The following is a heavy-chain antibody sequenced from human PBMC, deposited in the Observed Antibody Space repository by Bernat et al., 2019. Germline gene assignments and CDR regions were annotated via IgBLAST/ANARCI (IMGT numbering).Heavy chain of an antibody. V-gene: IGHV1-18*01. Sequence: QVQLVQSGAEVKKPGASVKVSCKASGYTFTSYGISWVRQAPGQGLEWMGWISAYNGNTNYAQKLQGRVTMTTDTSTSTAYMELRSMRSDDTAGYYCARDPSSWQRSNWFDPWGQGTLVTVSS. CDR2: ISAYNGNT. CDR1: GYTFTSYG. J-gene: IGHJ5*02. CDR3: ARDPSSWQRSNWFDP. D-gene: IGHD6-13*01.